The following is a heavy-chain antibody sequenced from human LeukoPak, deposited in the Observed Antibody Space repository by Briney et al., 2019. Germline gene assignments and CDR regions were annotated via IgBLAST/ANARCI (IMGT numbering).Heavy chain of an antibody. J-gene: IGHJ4*02. CDR2: IKQDGSEK. Sequence: GGSLRLSCAASGFTFDDYAMHWVRQAPGKGLEWVANIKQDGSEKYYVDSVKGRFTISRDNAKNSLYLQMNSLRAEDTAVYYCASRGYSYGYPFDYWGQGTLVTVSS. D-gene: IGHD5-18*01. CDR3: ASRGYSYGYPFDY. V-gene: IGHV3-7*01. CDR1: GFTFDDYA.